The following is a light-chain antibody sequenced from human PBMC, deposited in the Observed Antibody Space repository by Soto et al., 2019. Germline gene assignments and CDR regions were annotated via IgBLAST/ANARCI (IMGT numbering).Light chain of an antibody. Sequence: LAYPGSMCRTPGQSNTISCTNTRSDAGNYQLVSWYQQHLGKAANLIIYEVTKRPSGLSTRCSGSKSGNTASLTISRLQAEDEADYYCCSYSSSSTWVFGGGTK. CDR1: RSDAGNYQL. V-gene: IGLV2-23*02. CDR2: EVT. J-gene: IGLJ3*02. CDR3: CSYSSSSTWV.